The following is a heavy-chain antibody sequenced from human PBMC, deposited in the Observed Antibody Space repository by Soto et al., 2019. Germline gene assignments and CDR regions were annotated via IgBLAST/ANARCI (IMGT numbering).Heavy chain of an antibody. D-gene: IGHD2-15*01. V-gene: IGHV4-39*01. CDR3: GKVLVGATGHTDSDS. J-gene: IGHJ4*02. CDR1: GGSIYRSGYY. Sequence: SETLSLTCTVSGGSIYRSGYYWGWIRQPPGRGLEWIGNIDYNGVTYSNPSLKSRVTISRDTSTNQFSLKLTSVTAVDTALYYCGKVLVGATGHTDSDSWGQGTLVTAPQ. CDR2: IDYNGVT.